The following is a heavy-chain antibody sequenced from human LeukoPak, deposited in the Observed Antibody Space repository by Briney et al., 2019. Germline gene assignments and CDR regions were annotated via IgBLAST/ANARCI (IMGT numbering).Heavy chain of an antibody. D-gene: IGHD6-13*01. CDR2: ISSNGSTI. V-gene: IGHV3-48*04. Sequence: GGSLRLSCAASALTFSDYSMNWVRQAPGKGLEWISYISSNGSTIYYAASLKGRFTISRDNAKNSLYLQMNSLRAEDTALYYCAKDIAAADRDWYFDLWGRGTLVTVSS. J-gene: IGHJ2*01. CDR3: AKDIAAADRDWYFDL. CDR1: ALTFSDYS.